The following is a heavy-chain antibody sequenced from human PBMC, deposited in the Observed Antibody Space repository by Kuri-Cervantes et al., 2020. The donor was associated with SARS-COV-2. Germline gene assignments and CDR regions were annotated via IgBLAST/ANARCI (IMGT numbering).Heavy chain of an antibody. Sequence: ASVKVSCKASGYTFTSYGISWVRQAPGQGLEWMGWISAYNGNTNYAQKLQDRFTITRDTSATTAYMELRSLVSEETAVYYCVSARERISTVRGQRTSWFDPWGQGPLVPVSS. D-gene: IGHD6-25*01. V-gene: IGHV1-18*01. CDR2: ISAYNGNT. CDR3: VSARERISTVRGQRTSWFDP. CDR1: GYTFTSYG. J-gene: IGHJ5*02.